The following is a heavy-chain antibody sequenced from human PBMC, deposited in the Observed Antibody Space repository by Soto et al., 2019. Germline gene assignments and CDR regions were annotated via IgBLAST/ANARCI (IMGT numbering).Heavy chain of an antibody. CDR3: ARGYDFWSGYYGGIYYFDY. CDR1: GFTVSSNY. CDR2: IYSGGST. V-gene: IGHV3-53*01. Sequence: GGSLRLSCAASGFTVSSNYMSCVRQAPGKGLEWVSVIYSGGSTYYADSVKGRFTISRDNSKNTLYLQMNSLRAEDTAVYYCARGYDFWSGYYGGIYYFDYWGQGTLVTVSS. J-gene: IGHJ4*02. D-gene: IGHD3-3*01.